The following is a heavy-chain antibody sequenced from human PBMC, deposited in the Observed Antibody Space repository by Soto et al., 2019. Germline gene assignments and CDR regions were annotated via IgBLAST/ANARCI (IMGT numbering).Heavy chain of an antibody. J-gene: IGHJ6*02. CDR3: ARLEGPRFYYDSSGYHLLYYYYGMDV. CDR2: INHSGGT. Sequence: SETLSLTCAVYGGSFSGYYWSWIRQPPGKGLEWIGEINHSGGTNYNPSLKSRVTISVDTSKNQFSLKLSSVTAADTAVYYCARLEGPRFYYDSSGYHLLYYYYGMDVWGQGTTVTVSS. V-gene: IGHV4-34*01. CDR1: GGSFSGYY. D-gene: IGHD3-22*01.